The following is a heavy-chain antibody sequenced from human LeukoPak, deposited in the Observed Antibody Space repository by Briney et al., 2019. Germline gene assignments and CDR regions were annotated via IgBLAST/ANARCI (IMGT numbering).Heavy chain of an antibody. CDR2: IFYSGST. J-gene: IGHJ3*02. CDR1: GGSISSSSYY. CDR3: TFNLGSGSFGFDM. D-gene: IGHD3-10*01. V-gene: IGHV4-39*07. Sequence: ASETLSLTCTVSGGSISSSSYYWGWIRQPPGKGLEWIGSIFYSGSTYYNPSLKSRVTVSLNTSKNQFSLKLSSVTAADTAVYYCTFNLGSGSFGFDMWGQGTMVTVSS.